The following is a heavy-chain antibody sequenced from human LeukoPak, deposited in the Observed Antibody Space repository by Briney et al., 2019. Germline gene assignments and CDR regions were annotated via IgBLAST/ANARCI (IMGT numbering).Heavy chain of an antibody. Sequence: SETLSLTCTVSAGSISSSNYYWGWIRQTPGKGLEWIGSIDYSGSTYYNPSLKSRVTISVDTSKNQFSLKLSSVTAADTAVYYCARRPKDIIVVVAARGTFDYWGQGILVTVSS. D-gene: IGHD2-15*01. J-gene: IGHJ4*02. CDR2: IDYSGST. CDR1: AGSISSSNYY. CDR3: ARRPKDIIVVVAARGTFDY. V-gene: IGHV4-39*01.